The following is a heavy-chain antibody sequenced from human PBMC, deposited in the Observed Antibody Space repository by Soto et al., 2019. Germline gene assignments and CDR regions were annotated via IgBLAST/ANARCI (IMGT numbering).Heavy chain of an antibody. J-gene: IGHJ6*02. Sequence: QLVHSGGEVKEPGASVQVSCKASGYTFNNYGITWVRQAPGQGLEWLGWISVYNGNKNYANKVQGKVSMTADTTKSTAHMELRNLQSDDTAVYFCARVAITLIRGLKVDFYSMDVWGQGTTVTVSS. CDR1: GYTFNNYG. CDR2: ISVYNGNK. D-gene: IGHD3-10*01. CDR3: ARVAITLIRGLKVDFYSMDV. V-gene: IGHV1-18*01.